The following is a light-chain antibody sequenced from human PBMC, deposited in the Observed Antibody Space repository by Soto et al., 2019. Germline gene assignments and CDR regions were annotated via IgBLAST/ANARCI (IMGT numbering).Light chain of an antibody. CDR3: QPYGSSPT. Sequence: EIVLTQSPGTLSSSPGERATLSCRASQSVSSNFLAWYQQKPGQTPRLLIYGASSRATGIPDRFSGSGSGTDFSLTISRLEPEDFAVYYCQPYGSSPTFGQGTKVEMK. CDR2: GAS. CDR1: QSVSSNF. V-gene: IGKV3-20*01. J-gene: IGKJ1*01.